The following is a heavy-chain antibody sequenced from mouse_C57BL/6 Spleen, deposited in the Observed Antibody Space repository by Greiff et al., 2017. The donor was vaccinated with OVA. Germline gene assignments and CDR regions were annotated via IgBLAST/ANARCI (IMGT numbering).Heavy chain of an antibody. J-gene: IGHJ2*01. V-gene: IGHV1-62-2*01. D-gene: IGHD2-3*01. CDR3: ARQRVGYYVGPYFDY. CDR1: GYTFTEYT. Sequence: VNVVESGAELVKPGASVKLSCKASGYTFTEYTIHWVKQRSGQGLEWIGWFYPGSGSIKYNEKFKDKATLTADKSSSTVYMELSRLTSEDSAVYFCARQRVGYYVGPYFDYWGQGTTLTVSS. CDR2: FYPGSGSI.